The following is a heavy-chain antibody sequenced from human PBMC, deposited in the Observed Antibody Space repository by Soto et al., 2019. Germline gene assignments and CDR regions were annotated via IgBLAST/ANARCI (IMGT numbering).Heavy chain of an antibody. CDR3: VRRAMTATTSSGSFDI. CDR2: ISGSCDST. CDR1: GFSFTNYV. V-gene: IGHV3-23*01. Sequence: EVQLLESGGGLVQPGGSLRLSCAASGFSFTNYVMNWVRQTPGKGLEWVSTISGSCDSTYYTDSVKGRFTISRDTSKSTLFLQMNSLRADDTAVHYCVRRAMTATTSSGSFDIWGQGTMVTFSS. D-gene: IGHD1-7*01. J-gene: IGHJ3*02.